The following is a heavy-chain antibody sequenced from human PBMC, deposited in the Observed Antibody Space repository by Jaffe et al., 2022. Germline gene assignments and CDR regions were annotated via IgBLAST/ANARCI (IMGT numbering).Heavy chain of an antibody. D-gene: IGHD3-3*01. Sequence: QVQLVESGGGVVQPGGSLRLSCAASGFTFSSYGMHWVRQAPGKGLEWVAFIRYDGSNKYYADSVKGRFTISRDNSKNTLYLQMNSLRAEDTAVYYCAKVGEDFWSGYLWEYYYYYMDVWGKGTTVTVSS. CDR3: AKVGEDFWSGYLWEYYYYYMDV. J-gene: IGHJ6*03. CDR2: IRYDGSNK. V-gene: IGHV3-30*02. CDR1: GFTFSSYG.